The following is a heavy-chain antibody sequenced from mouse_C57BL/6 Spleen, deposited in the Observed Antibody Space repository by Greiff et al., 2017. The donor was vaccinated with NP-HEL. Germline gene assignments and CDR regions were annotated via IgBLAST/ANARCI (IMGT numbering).Heavy chain of an antibody. D-gene: IGHD2-4*01. CDR3: ARPYYDYSAWFAY. V-gene: IGHV1-82*01. Sequence: QVQLQQSGPELVKPGASVKISCKASGYAFSSSWMNWVKQRPGKGLEWIGRIYPGDGDTNYNGKFKGKATLTADKSSSTAYMQLSSLTSEDSAVYFCARPYYDYSAWFAYWGQGTLVTVSA. CDR1: GYAFSSSW. CDR2: IYPGDGDT. J-gene: IGHJ3*01.